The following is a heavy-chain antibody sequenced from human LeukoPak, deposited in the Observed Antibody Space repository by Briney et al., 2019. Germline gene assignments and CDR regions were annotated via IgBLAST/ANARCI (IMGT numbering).Heavy chain of an antibody. CDR3: VREVQLWRQNMYFYYMDA. J-gene: IGHJ6*03. V-gene: IGHV4-4*07. D-gene: IGHD3-16*01. CDR1: GDYLTYYY. CDR2: IFSTGST. Sequence: PPETLSLTCRFSGDYLTYYYWTRIRQPAGKGLEWIGRIFSTGSTNYNPSLQSRVTISVDKSKNQFSLRLSPVTAADTAGYFCVREVQLWRQNMYFYYMDAWGKGTTVIVSS.